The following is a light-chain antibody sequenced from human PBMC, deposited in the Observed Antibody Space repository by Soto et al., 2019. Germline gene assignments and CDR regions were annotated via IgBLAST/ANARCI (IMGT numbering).Light chain of an antibody. Sequence: NFMLTQPHSVSESPGKTVTISCTRSSGNIGSNYVQWYQQRPGSAPTTLIYEDDQRPSGVPDRFSGSIDRSSNSASLTISGLKTEDEADYSCQSYDSSTPVVFGGGTKLTVL. CDR2: EDD. CDR3: QSYDSSTPVV. V-gene: IGLV6-57*04. J-gene: IGLJ2*01. CDR1: SGNIGSNY.